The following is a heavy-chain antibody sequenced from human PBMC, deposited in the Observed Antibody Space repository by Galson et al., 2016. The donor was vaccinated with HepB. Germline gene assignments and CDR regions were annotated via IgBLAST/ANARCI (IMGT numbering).Heavy chain of an antibody. CDR3: ARGRGRYCSGGSCYYFDY. V-gene: IGHV1-69*13. D-gene: IGHD2-15*01. CDR1: GGTFSNYA. Sequence: SVKVSCKASGGTFSNYAISWVRQAPGQGLEWMGGITPVFGAANYAQKFQGRVTITADESTSTAYMELSSLRAEDTAVYYCARGRGRYCSGGSCYYFDYWGQGTLVTVSS. CDR2: ITPVFGAA. J-gene: IGHJ4*02.